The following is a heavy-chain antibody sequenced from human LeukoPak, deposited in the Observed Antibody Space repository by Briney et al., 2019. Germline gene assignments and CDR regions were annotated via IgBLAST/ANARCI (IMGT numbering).Heavy chain of an antibody. D-gene: IGHD2-15*01. V-gene: IGHV3-23*01. CDR1: GFTFSSYA. CDR2: ISGSGGST. Sequence: GGSLRLSCAASGFTFSSYAMSWVRQAPGKGLEWVSAISGSGGSTYYADSVKGRLTISRDNSKNTLYLQMNSLRAEDTAVYYCAKDILSGGRGDYWGQGTLVTVSS. J-gene: IGHJ4*02. CDR3: AKDILSGGRGDY.